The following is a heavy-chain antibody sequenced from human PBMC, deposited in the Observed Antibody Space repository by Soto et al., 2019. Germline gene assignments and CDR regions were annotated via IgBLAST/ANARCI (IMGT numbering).Heavy chain of an antibody. CDR2: IWYDGSNK. D-gene: IGHD3-3*01. CDR1: GFTFSSYG. CDR3: ARAGYYDFWSGYHYGMDV. J-gene: IGHJ6*02. V-gene: IGHV3-33*01. Sequence: SLRLSCAASGFTFSSYGMHWVRQAPGKGLEWVAVIWYDGSNKYYADSVKGRFTISRDNAKNTLYLQMNSLRAEDMAVYYCARAGYYDFWSGYHYGMDVWGQGT.